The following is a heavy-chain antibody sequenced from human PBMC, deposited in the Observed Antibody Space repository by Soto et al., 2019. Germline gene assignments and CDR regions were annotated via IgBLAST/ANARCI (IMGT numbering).Heavy chain of an antibody. Sequence: GESLKISFKGSGYSFTSYWISWVRQMPGKGLEWMGRIDPSDSYTNYSPSFQGHVTISADKSISTAYLQWSSLKASDTAMYYCARLRSSWSPFDYWGQGTLVTVSS. CDR1: GYSFTSYW. D-gene: IGHD6-13*01. V-gene: IGHV5-10-1*01. CDR3: ARLRSSWSPFDY. CDR2: IDPSDSYT. J-gene: IGHJ4*02.